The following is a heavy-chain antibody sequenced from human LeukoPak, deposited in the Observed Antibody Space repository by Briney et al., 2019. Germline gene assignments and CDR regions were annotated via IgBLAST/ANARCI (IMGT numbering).Heavy chain of an antibody. D-gene: IGHD6-13*01. V-gene: IGHV4-61*02. J-gene: IGHJ4*02. CDR2: IYTSGST. CDR1: GGSISSGSYY. Sequence: PSETLSLTCTVPGGSISSGSYYSSWIRQPAGKGLEWIGRIYTSGSTYYKPSLKSRVTISVDTSKNQISLKLSSVTAADTAVYYCARLVVSSWYHEVLLGRDYWGQGTLVTVSS. CDR3: ARLVVSSWYHEVLLGRDY.